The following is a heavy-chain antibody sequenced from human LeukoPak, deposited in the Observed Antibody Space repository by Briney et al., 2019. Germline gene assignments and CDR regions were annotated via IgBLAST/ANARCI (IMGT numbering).Heavy chain of an antibody. V-gene: IGHV3-30*01. J-gene: IGHJ3*02. CDR1: GFTFSRYT. Sequence: GGSLRLSCSASGFTFSRYTMHWVRQAPGKGLEWVALLAHDETFRYYADSVKGRFTISRDTAKTTLDLQMNSLTTEDTALYYCAREADGFDIWGQGIMVTVSS. CDR2: LAHDETFR. CDR3: AREADGFDI.